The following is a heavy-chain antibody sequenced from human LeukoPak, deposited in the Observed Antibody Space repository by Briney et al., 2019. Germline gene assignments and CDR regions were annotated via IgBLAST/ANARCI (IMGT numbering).Heavy chain of an antibody. J-gene: IGHJ4*02. D-gene: IGHD2-15*01. Sequence: GGSLRLSCEGSAFIFSGHWMNWVRQAPGKGLEWVSAISGSGGSTYYADSVKGRFTISRDNSKNTLYLQMNSLRADDTAVYYCAKSVVVITFRFDDWGQGALVTVSS. CDR3: AKSVVVITFRFDD. CDR1: AFIFSGHW. CDR2: ISGSGGST. V-gene: IGHV3-23*01.